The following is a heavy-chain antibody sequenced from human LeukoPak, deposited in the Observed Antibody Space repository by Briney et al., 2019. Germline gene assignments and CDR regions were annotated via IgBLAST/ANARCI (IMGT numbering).Heavy chain of an antibody. V-gene: IGHV3-74*01. CDR3: AKAKGDFWSGLSFMDV. CDR2: INTDGSST. Sequence: PGGSLRLSCAASGFTFSSYWMHWVRQAPGKGLVWVSRINTDGSSTSYADSVKGRFTISRDNAKNTLYLQMNSLRAEDTAVYYCAKAKGDFWSGLSFMDVWGQGTTVTVSS. D-gene: IGHD3-3*01. J-gene: IGHJ6*02. CDR1: GFTFSSYW.